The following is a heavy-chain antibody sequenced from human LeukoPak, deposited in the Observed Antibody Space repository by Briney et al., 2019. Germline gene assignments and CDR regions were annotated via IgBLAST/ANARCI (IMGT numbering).Heavy chain of an antibody. CDR2: IYYSGNT. Sequence: PSETLSLTCTVSGGSISSSSYYWGWIRQPPGKGLEWIGSIYYSGNTYYNPSLKSRVTISVDTSKNQFSLKLSSVTAADTAVYYCARNTDLYDFWSGHYSNWFDPWGQGTLVTVSS. V-gene: IGHV4-39*01. CDR3: ARNTDLYDFWSGHYSNWFDP. D-gene: IGHD3-3*01. CDR1: GGSISSSSYY. J-gene: IGHJ5*02.